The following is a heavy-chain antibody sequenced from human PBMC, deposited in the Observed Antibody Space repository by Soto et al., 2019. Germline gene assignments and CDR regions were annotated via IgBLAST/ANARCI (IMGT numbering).Heavy chain of an antibody. CDR3: ARGRTGAGNYYDSSGYQYYFDY. Sequence: SETLSLTCAVYGGSVSGYYWSWIRQPPGKGLEWIGEINHSGSTNYNPSLKSRFTISVDTSKNPFSLKMNSVTAADTAVYYCARGRTGAGNYYDSSGYQYYFDYWGQGTLVTVSS. D-gene: IGHD3-22*01. CDR2: INHSGST. J-gene: IGHJ4*02. CDR1: GGSVSGYY. V-gene: IGHV4-34*01.